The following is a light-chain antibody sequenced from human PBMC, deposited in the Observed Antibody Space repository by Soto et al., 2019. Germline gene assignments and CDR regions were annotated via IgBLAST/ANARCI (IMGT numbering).Light chain of an antibody. V-gene: IGKV3-15*01. CDR2: SAS. Sequence: EIVMTPSPATLSVSPGGRATLSCRASQSISDTLAWYQQKPGQAPRLLIYSASARATGFPARFSGSGSGTDFTLTISSLQSEDFAVYYCQQYNNWPPITFGQGTRLEIK. J-gene: IGKJ5*01. CDR3: QQYNNWPPIT. CDR1: QSISDT.